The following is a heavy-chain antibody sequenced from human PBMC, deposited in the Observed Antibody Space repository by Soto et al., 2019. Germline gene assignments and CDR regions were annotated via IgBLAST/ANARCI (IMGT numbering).Heavy chain of an antibody. CDR1: GYTFTSYY. D-gene: IGHD6-19*01. CDR2: INPSGGST. V-gene: IGHV1-46*01. Sequence: QVQLVQSGAEVKKPGASLKVSCKASGYTFTSYYIHWVRQAPGQGLVWMGIINPSGGSTIYSQKFQGRVTMTRDTSTSTVYMELSSLRSEDTAVYYCARGAAVAGGDNWSDPWGQGTLVTVSS. CDR3: ARGAAVAGGDNWSDP. J-gene: IGHJ5*02.